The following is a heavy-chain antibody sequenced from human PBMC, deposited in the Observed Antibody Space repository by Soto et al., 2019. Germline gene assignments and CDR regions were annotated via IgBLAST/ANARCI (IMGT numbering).Heavy chain of an antibody. CDR3: ARDQYSSSWQGGWFDP. J-gene: IGHJ5*02. Sequence: LLQLPETLSLTCTVSGGSISSYYWSWIRQPPGKGLEWIGYIYYSGSTNYNPSLKSRVTISVDTSKNQFSLKLSSVTAADTAVYYCARDQYSSSWQGGWFDPWGQGTLVTVSS. CDR1: GGSISSYY. D-gene: IGHD6-13*01. V-gene: IGHV4-59*01. CDR2: IYYSGST.